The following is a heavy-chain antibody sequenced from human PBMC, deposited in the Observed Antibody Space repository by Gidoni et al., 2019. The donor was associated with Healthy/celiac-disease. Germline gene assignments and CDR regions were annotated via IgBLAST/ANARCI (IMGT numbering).Heavy chain of an antibody. CDR2: INHSGST. CDR1: GGSFSGYY. J-gene: IGHJ6*02. Sequence: QVQLQQLCAGLLKPSETLSLTCALYGGSFSGYYWSWIRQPPGKGLEWIGEINHSGSTNYNPSLKSRVTISVDTSKNQFSLKLSSVTAADTAVYYCARGLGDILTGSYYYYGMDVWGQGTTVTVSS. CDR3: ARGLGDILTGSYYYYGMDV. D-gene: IGHD3-9*01. V-gene: IGHV4-34*01.